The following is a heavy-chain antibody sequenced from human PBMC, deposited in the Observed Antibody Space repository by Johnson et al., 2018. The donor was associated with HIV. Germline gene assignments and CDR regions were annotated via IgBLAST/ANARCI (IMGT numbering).Heavy chain of an antibody. CDR3: AIGFDWHWPTSAFHV. V-gene: IGHV3-9*01. Sequence: VQLVESGGGLVQSGGSLRLSCAASGFTFDDYAMHWVRQAPGQGLEWVSGINWSRGNIDYADSVRGRFTISRDNTKNSLYLHMSSLRADDTAVYYCAIGFDWHWPTSAFHVWGQGTMVSFSS. D-gene: IGHD3-9*01. CDR2: INWSRGNI. J-gene: IGHJ3*01. CDR1: GFTFDDYA.